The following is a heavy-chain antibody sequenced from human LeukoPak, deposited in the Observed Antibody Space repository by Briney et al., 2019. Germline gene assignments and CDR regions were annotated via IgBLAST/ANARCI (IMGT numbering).Heavy chain of an antibody. J-gene: IGHJ6*02. CDR3: ARDGYCSSTSCKYYYYYYGMDV. CDR2: INHSGST. Sequence: PSETLSLTCAVYGGSFSGYYWSWIRQPPGKGLEWIGEINHSGSTNYNPPLKSRVTISVDTSKNQFSLKLSSVTAVDTAVYYCARDGYCSSTSCKYYYYYYGMDVWGQGTTVTVSS. CDR1: GGSFSGYY. V-gene: IGHV4-34*01. D-gene: IGHD2-2*01.